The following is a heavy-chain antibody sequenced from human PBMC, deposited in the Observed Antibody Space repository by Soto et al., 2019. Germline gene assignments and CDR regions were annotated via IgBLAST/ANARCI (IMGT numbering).Heavy chain of an antibody. V-gene: IGHV1-69*13. CDR1: GGTFSSYA. J-gene: IGHJ6*02. D-gene: IGHD6-13*01. CDR2: IIPIFGTA. CDR3: ARGLQTGYSSSWYTYYYYGMEV. Sequence: SVKVSCKACGGTFSSYAISWVRQAPGQGLEWMGGIIPIFGTANYAQKFQGRVTINADESTSTAYMELSSLRSEETAVYYCARGLQTGYSSSWYTYYYYGMEVWGQGTTVTVSS.